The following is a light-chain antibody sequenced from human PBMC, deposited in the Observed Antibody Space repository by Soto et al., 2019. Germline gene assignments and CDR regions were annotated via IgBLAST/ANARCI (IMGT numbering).Light chain of an antibody. Sequence: QSALTQPPSASGSPGESVTISCTGTGSDIGTYKYVSWYQQHPGQAPKLMIYEVSKRPSGVPDRFFGSKSGNTASLTVSGLQSEDEADYYCTSYAGSSNWVFGGGTKLTVL. CDR2: EVS. J-gene: IGLJ3*02. V-gene: IGLV2-8*01. CDR1: GSDIGTYKY. CDR3: TSYAGSSNWV.